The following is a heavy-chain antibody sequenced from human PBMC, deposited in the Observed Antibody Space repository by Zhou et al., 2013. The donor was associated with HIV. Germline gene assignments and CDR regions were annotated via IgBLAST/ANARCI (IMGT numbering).Heavy chain of an antibody. Sequence: QVQLQQWGAGLLRPSETLSLTCAVSGESFSGYYWTWIRQPPGKGLEWIGEINHRGGTNSNPSLKSRVTISLDTSKNQFSLRLSSVTAADTAVYYCVRGPKYQLLDHWGQGSLVTVSS. CDR2: INHRGGT. V-gene: IGHV4-34*01. CDR3: VRGPKYQLLDH. D-gene: IGHD2-2*01. J-gene: IGHJ4*02. CDR1: GESFSGYY.